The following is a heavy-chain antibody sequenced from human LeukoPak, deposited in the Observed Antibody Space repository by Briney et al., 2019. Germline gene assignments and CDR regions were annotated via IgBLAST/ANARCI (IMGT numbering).Heavy chain of an antibody. Sequence: PGGSLRLSCAASGFTFSNYAMSWVRQAPGKGLEWVANIKQDGSEKYYVDSVKGRFTISRDNAKNSLYLQMNSLRAEDTAVYYCARDQGSGINYYYYYMDVWGKGTTVTVSS. CDR2: IKQDGSEK. CDR3: ARDQGSGINYYYYYMDV. CDR1: GFTFSNYA. D-gene: IGHD3-10*01. J-gene: IGHJ6*03. V-gene: IGHV3-7*01.